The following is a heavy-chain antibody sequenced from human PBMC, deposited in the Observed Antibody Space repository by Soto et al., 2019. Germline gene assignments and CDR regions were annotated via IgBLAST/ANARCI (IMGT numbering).Heavy chain of an antibody. CDR1: VVSCTNSRYD. CDR3: ARHSETALVTGFDS. Sequence: PSETLSLTCSVTVVSCTNSRYDWVWFLQAPDKGLEWIGAVTSSGQTFNIPSLESRVAISADASKNEFYLSLTSVTAADTAVYYCARHSETALVTGFDSWGQGIRVTVSS. V-gene: IGHV4-39*01. D-gene: IGHD5-18*01. J-gene: IGHJ4*02. CDR2: VTSSGQT.